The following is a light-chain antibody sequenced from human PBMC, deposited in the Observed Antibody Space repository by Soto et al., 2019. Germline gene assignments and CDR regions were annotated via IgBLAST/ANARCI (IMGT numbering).Light chain of an antibody. V-gene: IGKV3-11*01. Sequence: EIVLTQSPATLSLSPGERATLSCRASQSVSSYLAWYQQKPGQAPRLLIYDASNRATGIPARFSGSGSGTDFTLTISSLEPEYFAVYYCQQRSDRITFGPGTKVDIK. CDR2: DAS. CDR1: QSVSSY. CDR3: QQRSDRIT. J-gene: IGKJ3*01.